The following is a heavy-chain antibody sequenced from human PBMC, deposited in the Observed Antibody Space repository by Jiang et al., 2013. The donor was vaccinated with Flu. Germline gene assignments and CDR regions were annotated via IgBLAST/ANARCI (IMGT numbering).Heavy chain of an antibody. CDR2: INAGNGNT. D-gene: IGHD3-9*01. V-gene: IGHV1-3*01. J-gene: IGHJ4*02. CDR3: ARGADSNFDWLQYFDY. CDR1: GYTFTSYA. Sequence: SGAEVKKPGASVKVSCKASGYTFTSYAMHWVRQAPGQRLEWMGWINAGNGNTKYSQKFQGRVTITRDTSASTAYMELSSLRSEDTAVYYCARGADSNFDWLQYFDYWGQGTLVTVSS.